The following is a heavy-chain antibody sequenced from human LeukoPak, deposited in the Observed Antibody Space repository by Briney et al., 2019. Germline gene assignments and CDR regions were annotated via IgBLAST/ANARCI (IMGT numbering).Heavy chain of an antibody. CDR3: TTSPDLAATFDY. V-gene: IGHV3-15*01. Sequence: GGSLRLSCAASGFTFSSYAMSWVRQAPGKGLEWVGRIKSKTDGGTTDYTALMKGRFTISRDDSKNTLYLEMNSLKTEDTGVYYCTTSPDLAATFDYWGQGILVSVSS. D-gene: IGHD6-25*01. CDR2: IKSKTDGGTT. J-gene: IGHJ4*02. CDR1: GFTFSSYA.